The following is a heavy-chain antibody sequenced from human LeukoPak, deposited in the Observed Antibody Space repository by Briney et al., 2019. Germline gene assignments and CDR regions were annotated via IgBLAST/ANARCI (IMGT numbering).Heavy chain of an antibody. V-gene: IGHV4-59*08. CDR3: AAIPQPWLVWWYFDY. Sequence: PSETLSLTCTVSGGSISSYYWSWIRQPPGKGLEWIGYIYYSGSTNYNPSLKSRVTISVDTSKNQFSLKLSSVTAADTAVYCCAAIPQPWLVWWYFDYWGQGTLVTVSS. D-gene: IGHD6-19*01. J-gene: IGHJ4*02. CDR1: GGSISSYY. CDR2: IYYSGST.